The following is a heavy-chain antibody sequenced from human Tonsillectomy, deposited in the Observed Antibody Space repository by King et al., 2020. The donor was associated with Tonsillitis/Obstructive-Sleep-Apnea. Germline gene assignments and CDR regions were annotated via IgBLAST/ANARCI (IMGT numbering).Heavy chain of an antibody. Sequence: VQLVESGGGLVKPGRSLRLSCTASGFTFGDYAMSWFRQAPGKGLEGVGFIRSKAYGGTTEYAASVKGRFTISRDDYKSIAYLQMNSRKTEDTAVYYCTRVRADFWSGRCNDRWGQGTLVTVSS. CDR1: GFTFGDYA. J-gene: IGHJ5*02. CDR2: IRSKAYGGTT. V-gene: IGHV3-49*05. D-gene: IGHD3-3*01. CDR3: TRVRADFWSGRCNDR.